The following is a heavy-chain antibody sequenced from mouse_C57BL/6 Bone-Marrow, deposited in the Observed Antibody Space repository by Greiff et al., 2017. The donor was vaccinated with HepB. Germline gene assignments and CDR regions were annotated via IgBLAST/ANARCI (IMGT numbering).Heavy chain of an antibody. V-gene: IGHV1-81*01. J-gene: IGHJ3*01. D-gene: IGHD1-1*01. CDR1: GYTFTSYG. Sequence: VMLVESGAELARPGASVKLSCKASGYTFTSYGISWVKQRTGQGLEWIGEIYPRSGNTYYNEKFKGKATLTADKSSSTAYMQLRSLTSEDSAVYFGASENYYGTAWFACWGQGTLVTVSA. CDR3: ASENYYGTAWFAC. CDR2: IYPRSGNT.